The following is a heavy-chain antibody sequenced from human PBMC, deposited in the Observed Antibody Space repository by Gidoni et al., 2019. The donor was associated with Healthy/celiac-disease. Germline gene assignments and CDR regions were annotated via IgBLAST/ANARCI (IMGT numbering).Heavy chain of an antibody. CDR3: TISNYYDSSGYYPEHFGY. Sequence: SKAYGGTTEYAASVKGRFTISRDDSKSIAYLQMNSLKTEDTAVYYCTISNYYDSSGYYPEHFGYWGQGTLVTVSS. D-gene: IGHD3-22*01. J-gene: IGHJ4*02. CDR2: SKAYGGTT. V-gene: IGHV3-49*02.